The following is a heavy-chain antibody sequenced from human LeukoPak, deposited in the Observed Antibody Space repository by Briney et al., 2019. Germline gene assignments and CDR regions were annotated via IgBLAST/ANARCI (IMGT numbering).Heavy chain of an antibody. V-gene: IGHV3-23*01. CDR1: GFTFSSYA. CDR3: AKDYYYDSSGYYVVY. CDR2: ISGSGGTT. J-gene: IGHJ4*02. D-gene: IGHD3-22*01. Sequence: LGESLRLSCAASGFTFSSYAMSWVRQAPGKGLEWVSAISGSGGTTYYADSVKGRFTISRDNSKNTLYLQMNSLRAEDTAVYYCAKDYYYDSSGYYVVYWGQGTLVTVSS.